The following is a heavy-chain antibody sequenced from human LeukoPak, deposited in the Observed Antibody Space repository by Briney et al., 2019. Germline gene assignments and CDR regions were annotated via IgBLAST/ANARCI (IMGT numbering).Heavy chain of an antibody. Sequence: PGRSLRLSCAASGFTFSSYGMHWVRQAPGKGLEWVAVIWYDGSNKYYANSVKGRFTISRDNSKNTLYLQMNSLRAEDTAVYYRARDGALAAADYWGQGTLVTVSS. D-gene: IGHD6-13*01. J-gene: IGHJ4*02. CDR1: GFTFSSYG. V-gene: IGHV3-33*01. CDR3: ARDGALAAADY. CDR2: IWYDGSNK.